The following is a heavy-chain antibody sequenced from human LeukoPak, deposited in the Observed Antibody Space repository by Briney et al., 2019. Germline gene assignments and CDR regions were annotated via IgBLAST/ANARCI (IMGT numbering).Heavy chain of an antibody. CDR1: GYTISSGYY. CDR2: SYHSGNT. D-gene: IGHD4-17*01. J-gene: IGHJ2*01. Sequence: PSETLSLTCAVSGYTISSGYYWGWIRPPPGRGLEWVWRSYHSGNTYYNASLKSRVTISVDTSKNPFFLQVNSVTAADAAVYYCARPKYGDAAYFALWGRGALDTVSS. V-gene: IGHV4-38-2*01. CDR3: ARPKYGDAAYFAL.